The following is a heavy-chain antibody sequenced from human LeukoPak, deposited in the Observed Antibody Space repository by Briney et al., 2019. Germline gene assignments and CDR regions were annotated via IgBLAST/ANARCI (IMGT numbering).Heavy chain of an antibody. D-gene: IGHD5-24*01. J-gene: IGHJ4*02. CDR1: GFTFSSYW. V-gene: IGHV3-74*01. CDR2: INSDGSST. CDR3: ARGVEMASTIDY. Sequence: GGSLRLSCAASGFTFSSYWMHWVRQAPGKGLVWVSRINSDGSSTSYADSVKGRFTISRDNAKNTLYLQMNSLRAEDTAVYYCARGVEMASTIDYWGQGTLVTVSS.